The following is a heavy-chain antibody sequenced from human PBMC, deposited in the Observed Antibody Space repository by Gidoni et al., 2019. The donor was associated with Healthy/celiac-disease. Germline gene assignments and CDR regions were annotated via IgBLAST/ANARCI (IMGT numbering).Heavy chain of an antibody. D-gene: IGHD3-22*01. V-gene: IGHV3-23*01. J-gene: IGHJ4*02. CDR2: ISGSGGST. Sequence: EVQLLESGGGLVQHGGSLRLACAASGFTFSRYAMSWVRQAPGKGLEWVSAISGSGGSTYYADSGKGRFTISRDNSKNTLYLQMNSLRAEDTAVYYCAKDERAYYYDSSGDYWGQGTLVTVSS. CDR3: AKDERAYYYDSSGDY. CDR1: GFTFSRYA.